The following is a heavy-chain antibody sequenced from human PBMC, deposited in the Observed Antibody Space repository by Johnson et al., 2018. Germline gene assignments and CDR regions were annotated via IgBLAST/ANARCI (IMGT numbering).Heavy chain of an antibody. D-gene: IGHD5-24*01. Sequence: QVQLQESGPGLVKPSETLSLTCTVSGGSINSYYLSWIRQPPGKGLEWIAYIYYSGSTNYNPPLKSRVPISIDTSKNQFSLTRSSVTAADTAGYYCATTSSWLAFDIWGQGTMVTISS. V-gene: IGHV4-59*01. CDR3: ATTSSWLAFDI. CDR1: GGSINSYY. CDR2: IYYSGST. J-gene: IGHJ3*02.